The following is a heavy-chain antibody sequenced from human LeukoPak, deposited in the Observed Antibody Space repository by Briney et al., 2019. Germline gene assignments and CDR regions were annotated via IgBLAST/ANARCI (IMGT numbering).Heavy chain of an antibody. CDR2: INHSGST. D-gene: IGHD3-22*01. Sequence: SETLSLTCAVYGGSYSGYYWSWIRQPPGKGLEWIGEINHSGSTNYNPSLKSRVTISVDTSKNQFSLKLSFVTAADTAVYYCARDVNYYDSSGYPLPWGQGTLVTVSS. CDR3: ARDVNYYDSSGYPLP. CDR1: GGSYSGYY. J-gene: IGHJ5*02. V-gene: IGHV4-34*01.